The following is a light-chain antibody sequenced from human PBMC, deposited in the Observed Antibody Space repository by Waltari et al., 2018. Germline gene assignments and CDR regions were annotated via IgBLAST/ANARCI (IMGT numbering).Light chain of an antibody. V-gene: IGLV1-40*01. CDR3: QSYDSSLNAYYV. J-gene: IGLJ1*01. Sequence: QSVLTPPPSVSGAPGQRVTISCTGSSSNTGAGYDVHWYQQVPGSAPKLLIYGNNNRPSGVPDRFSGSKSDTSASLAITGLQAEDEADYYCQSYDSSLNAYYVFGTGTKVTVL. CDR2: GNN. CDR1: SSNTGAGYD.